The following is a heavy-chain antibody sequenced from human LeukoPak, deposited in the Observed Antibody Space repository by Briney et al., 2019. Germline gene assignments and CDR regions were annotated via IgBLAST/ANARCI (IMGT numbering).Heavy chain of an antibody. D-gene: IGHD4-17*01. CDR1: GGSISSGGYY. Sequence: PSETLSLTCTVSGGSISSGGYYWSWIRQHPGKGLEWIGYIYYSGSTYYNPSLKSRVTISVDTSKNQFSLKLSSVTAADTAVYYCARETNRATVTTYYYYGMDVWAKGPRSPSP. V-gene: IGHV4-31*03. J-gene: IGHJ6*02. CDR2: IYYSGST. CDR3: ARETNRATVTTYYYYGMDV.